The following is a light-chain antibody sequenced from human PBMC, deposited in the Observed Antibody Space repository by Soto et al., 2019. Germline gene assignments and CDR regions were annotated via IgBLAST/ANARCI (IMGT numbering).Light chain of an antibody. V-gene: IGKV3-15*01. Sequence: EIVMTQSPATLSVSPGERATLSCRASQSVGSNLAWYQQKPGQAPRLLIYGASTRATGIPARFSGSGSGTEFTLTISSLQSEDFAIYLCQQDNKWPPDRTFGQGTKVEIK. CDR1: QSVGSN. J-gene: IGKJ1*01. CDR2: GAS. CDR3: QQDNKWPPDRT.